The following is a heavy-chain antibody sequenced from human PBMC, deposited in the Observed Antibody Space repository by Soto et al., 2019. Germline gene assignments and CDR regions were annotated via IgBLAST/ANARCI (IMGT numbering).Heavy chain of an antibody. CDR2: FDPEDGET. CDR1: GYTLTELS. CDR3: ATGVSNYAYYYYYMDV. V-gene: IGHV1-24*01. D-gene: IGHD4-4*01. Sequence: ASVKVSCKVSGYTLTELSMHWVRQAPGKGLEGMGGFDPEDGETIYARKFQGRVNMTEDTSTDTAYMELSSLRSEDTAVYYCATGVSNYAYYYYYMDVWGKGTTVTVSS. J-gene: IGHJ6*03.